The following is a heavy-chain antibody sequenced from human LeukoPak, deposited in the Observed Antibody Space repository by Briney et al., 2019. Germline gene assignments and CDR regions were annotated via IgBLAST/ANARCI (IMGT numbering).Heavy chain of an antibody. CDR3: ARGYGGNSGYFDY. V-gene: IGHV3-66*01. D-gene: IGHD5-12*01. CDR1: EFTVSSNY. J-gene: IGHJ4*02. Sequence: GGSLSLSCAASEFTVSSNYMSWVGQPPGKGLEWVSIIYPTGGKYYADSVKGRFTISRDNSKHTLYLQMNSLRAEHTAVYYCARGYGGNSGYFDYWGQGTLVTVSS. CDR2: IYPTGGK.